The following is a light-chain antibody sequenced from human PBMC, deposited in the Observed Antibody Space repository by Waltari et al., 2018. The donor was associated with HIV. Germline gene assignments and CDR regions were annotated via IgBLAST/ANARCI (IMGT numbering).Light chain of an antibody. V-gene: IGLV3-1*01. CDR3: QAWDSRTS. CDR1: NLGDTS. J-gene: IGLJ2*01. CDR2: QDS. Sequence: SYELTQPPSVSVSPGQTDSIPCSGVNLGDTSVSWYQQKAGQSPVLVIFQDSKRPSGIPERFSGSNSGNTATLTISGTQAMDEADYYCQAWDSRTSFGGGTKLTVL.